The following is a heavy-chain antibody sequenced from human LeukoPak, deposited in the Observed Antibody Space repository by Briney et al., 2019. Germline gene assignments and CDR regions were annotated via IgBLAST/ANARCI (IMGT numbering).Heavy chain of an antibody. D-gene: IGHD1-26*01. CDR3: ASPDSGSYYALHY. J-gene: IGHJ4*02. V-gene: IGHV3-74*01. CDR2: INSDGSST. Sequence: GALILSCAASGFTFSSYAMSWVRQAPGKGLVWVSRINSDGSSTSYADSVKGRFTISRDNAKNTLYLQMNSLRAEDTAVYYCASPDSGSYYALHYWGQGTLVTVSS. CDR1: GFTFSSYA.